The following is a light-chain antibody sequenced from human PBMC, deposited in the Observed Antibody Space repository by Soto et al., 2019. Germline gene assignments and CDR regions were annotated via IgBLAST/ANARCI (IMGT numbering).Light chain of an antibody. CDR2: EVT. CDR3: SSYAGSNNPYV. J-gene: IGLJ1*01. CDR1: SGDIGGYDY. Sequence: QLVLTQPPSASGSPGQSVTISCTGTSGDIGGYDYVSWYQQHPGKAPKLMIYEVTKRPLGVPDRFSGPKSGNTASLTVSGLQAEDEADYYCSSYAGSNNPYVFGTGTKVTVL. V-gene: IGLV2-8*01.